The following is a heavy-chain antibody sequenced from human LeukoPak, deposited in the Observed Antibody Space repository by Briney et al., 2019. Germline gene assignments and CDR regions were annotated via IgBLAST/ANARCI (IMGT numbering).Heavy chain of an antibody. Sequence: ASVKVSCKASGGTFSSYAISWVRQAPGQGIEWMGGIIPIFGTANYAQKFQGRVTITADESTSTAYMELSSLRSEDTAVYYCARGGRITMIVVAANSYDAFDIWGQGTMVTVSS. CDR2: IIPIFGTA. CDR3: ARGGRITMIVVAANSYDAFDI. CDR1: GGTFSSYA. V-gene: IGHV1-69*13. J-gene: IGHJ3*02. D-gene: IGHD3-22*01.